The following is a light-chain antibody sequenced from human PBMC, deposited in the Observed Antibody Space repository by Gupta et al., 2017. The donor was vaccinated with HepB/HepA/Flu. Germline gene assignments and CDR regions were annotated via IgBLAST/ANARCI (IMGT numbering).Light chain of an antibody. J-gene: IGKJ1*01. CDR1: QSISVY. V-gene: IGKV1-39*01. CDR2: AAS. Sequence: IHMTHSPSSLSASIGDRVTITCRASQSISVYLNWYQQKAGKAPKLLIYAASNLQSGVPSRFSGSGSGTDFTLTITRLQPEDFATFYCQQNDRIPGTFGQGTKVEIK. CDR3: QQNDRIPGT.